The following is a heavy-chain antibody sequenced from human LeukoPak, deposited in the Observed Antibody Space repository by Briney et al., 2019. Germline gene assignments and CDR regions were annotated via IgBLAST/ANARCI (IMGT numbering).Heavy chain of an antibody. J-gene: IGHJ6*04. CDR1: GYSFTSYW. D-gene: IGHD3-10*01. CDR2: IYPGESDT. V-gene: IGHV5-51*01. Sequence: GESLKISCKGSGYSFTSYWIGWVRQMPGKGLEWMGIIYPGESDTRYSPSFQGPVTISADKSISTAYLQWSSLKASETAMYYCARHHGSGMLYDRSMDVWGKGSTVTVSS. CDR3: ARHHGSGMLYDRSMDV.